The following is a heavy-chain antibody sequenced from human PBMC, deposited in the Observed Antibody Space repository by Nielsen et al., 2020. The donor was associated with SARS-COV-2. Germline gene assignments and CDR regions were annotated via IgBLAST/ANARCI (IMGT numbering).Heavy chain of an antibody. V-gene: IGHV1-69*13. D-gene: IGHD6-13*01. CDR2: IIPIFGTA. CDR3: ARGGWRWGRSSWRDLYWFDP. CDR1: GYTFTGYY. Sequence: SVKVSCKASGYTFTGYYMHWVRQAPGQGLEWMGGIIPIFGTANYAQKFQGRVTITADESTSTAYMELSSLRSEDTAVYYCARGGWRWGRSSWRDLYWFDPWGQGTLVTVSS. J-gene: IGHJ5*02.